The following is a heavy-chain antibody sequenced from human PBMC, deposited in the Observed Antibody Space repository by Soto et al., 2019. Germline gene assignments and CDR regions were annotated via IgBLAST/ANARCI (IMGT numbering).Heavy chain of an antibody. V-gene: IGHV4-31*03. CDR1: GGSISSGGYY. D-gene: IGHD3-22*01. J-gene: IGHJ3*02. CDR2: IYYSGST. Sequence: SETLSLTCTVSGGSISSGGYYWSWIRQHPGKGLEWIGYIYYSGSTYYNPSLKSRVTISVDTSKNQFSLKLSSVTAADTAVYYCARDFDYYDSSGYPPIWGQGTMVTVSS. CDR3: ARDFDYYDSSGYPPI.